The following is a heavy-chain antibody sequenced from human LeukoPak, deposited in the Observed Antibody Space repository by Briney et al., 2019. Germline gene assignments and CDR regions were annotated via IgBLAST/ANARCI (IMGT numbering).Heavy chain of an antibody. Sequence: PGGSLRLSCAASGFTFSSYSMNWVRQAPGKGLEWVSSISSSSSYIYYADSVKGRFTISRDNAKNSLYLQRNSLRAEDTAVYYCARVFQDVSAFDIWGQGTMVTVSS. V-gene: IGHV3-21*01. J-gene: IGHJ3*02. CDR1: GFTFSSYS. CDR3: ARVFQDVSAFDI. D-gene: IGHD3-16*02. CDR2: ISSSSSYI.